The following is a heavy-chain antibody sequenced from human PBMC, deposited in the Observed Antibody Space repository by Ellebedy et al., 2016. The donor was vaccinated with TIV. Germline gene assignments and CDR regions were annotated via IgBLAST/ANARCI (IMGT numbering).Heavy chain of an antibody. CDR3: ARFRSGIVVAPAHYGMDV. CDR2: LYYSGST. V-gene: IGHV4-59*08. J-gene: IGHJ6*02. Sequence: LETLSLTXTVSGGFTNSYYWTWIRQPPGKGLEWIGYLYYSGSTNYNHSLQSRVAISMDRSKNQFSLGLSSVTAADTAVYYCARFRSGIVVAPAHYGMDVWGQGTTVTVSS. D-gene: IGHD2-2*01. CDR1: GGFTNSYY.